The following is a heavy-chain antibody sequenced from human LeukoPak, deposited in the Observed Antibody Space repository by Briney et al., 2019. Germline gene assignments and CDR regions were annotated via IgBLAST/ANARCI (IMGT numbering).Heavy chain of an antibody. Sequence: GGSLRLSCAASGFTFSSYSMKRVRQAPGKGLEWVSSISSSGSYIYYSDSVKGRFTISRDNAKNSLYLQMNSLRAEDTAVYYCAREGMTPVPYYYGMDVWGKGTTVTVSS. CDR1: GFTFSSYS. V-gene: IGHV3-21*01. J-gene: IGHJ6*04. D-gene: IGHD4-17*01. CDR3: AREGMTPVPYYYGMDV. CDR2: ISSSGSYI.